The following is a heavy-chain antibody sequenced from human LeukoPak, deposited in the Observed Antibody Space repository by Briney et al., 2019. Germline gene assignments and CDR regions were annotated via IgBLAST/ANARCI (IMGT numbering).Heavy chain of an antibody. D-gene: IGHD2-15*01. CDR3: ARLGGGSAFDI. J-gene: IGHJ3*02. V-gene: IGHV3-74*01. CDR2: INSDGSST. CDR1: GFTFTRYW. Sequence: PGGSLRLSCAASGFTFTRYWMHWVRQAPGKGLVWVSRINSDGSSTSYADSVKGRFTISRDNAKNTLYLQMNSLRAEDTAVYYCARLGGGSAFDIWGQGTMVTVSS.